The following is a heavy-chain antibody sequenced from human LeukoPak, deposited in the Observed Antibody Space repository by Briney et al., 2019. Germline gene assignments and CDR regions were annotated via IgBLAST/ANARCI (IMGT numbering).Heavy chain of an antibody. CDR1: GFTFSSYG. V-gene: IGHV3-23*01. J-gene: IGHJ3*02. D-gene: IGHD4-23*01. CDR2: ISGSGGST. CDR3: AKDRSLRWSLGGAFDI. Sequence: PGGSLRLSCAASGFTFSSYGMSWVRQAPGKGLEWVSAISGSGGSTYYADSVKGRFTISRDNSKNTLYLQMNSLRAEDTAVYYCAKDRSLRWSLGGAFDIWGQGTMVTVSS.